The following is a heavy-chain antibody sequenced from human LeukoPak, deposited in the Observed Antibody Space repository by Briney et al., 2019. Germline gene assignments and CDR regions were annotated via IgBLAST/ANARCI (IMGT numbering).Heavy chain of an antibody. J-gene: IGHJ5*02. CDR1: GGSISSGGYH. D-gene: IGHD6-13*01. CDR3: ARGPWYGWFDP. Sequence: SQTLSLTCTVSGGSISSGGYHWSWIPQPPGKGLEWIGYIYYSGSTYYNPSLKSRVTISVDTSKNQFSLKLSSVTAADTAVYYCARGPWYGWFDPWGQGTLVTVSS. CDR2: IYYSGST. V-gene: IGHV4-31*03.